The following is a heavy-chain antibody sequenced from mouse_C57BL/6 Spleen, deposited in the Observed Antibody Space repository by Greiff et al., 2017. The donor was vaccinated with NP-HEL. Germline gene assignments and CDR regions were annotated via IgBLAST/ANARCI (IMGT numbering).Heavy chain of an antibody. CDR2: IDPSDSYT. V-gene: IGHV1-69*01. CDR1: GYTFTSYW. D-gene: IGHD1-1*01. Sequence: QVQLKQPGAELVMPGASVKLSCKASGYTFTSYWMHWVKQRPGQGLEWIGEIDPSDSYTNYNQKFKGKSTLTVDKSSSTAYMQLSSLTSEDSAVYYCARSNYYGSPYAMDYWGQGTSVTVSS. J-gene: IGHJ4*01. CDR3: ARSNYYGSPYAMDY.